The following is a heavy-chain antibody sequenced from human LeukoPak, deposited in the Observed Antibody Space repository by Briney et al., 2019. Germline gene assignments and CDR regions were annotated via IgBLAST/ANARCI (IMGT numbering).Heavy chain of an antibody. CDR2: ISSSGSTI. CDR3: AREGGYSSSWYGY. Sequence: PGGSQRLSCAASGFTFSSYEMNWVRQAPGKGLERVSYISSSGSTIYYADSVKGRFTISRDNAKNSLYLQMNSLRAEDTAVYYCAREGGYSSSWYGYWGQGTLVTVSS. J-gene: IGHJ4*02. D-gene: IGHD6-13*01. V-gene: IGHV3-48*03. CDR1: GFTFSSYE.